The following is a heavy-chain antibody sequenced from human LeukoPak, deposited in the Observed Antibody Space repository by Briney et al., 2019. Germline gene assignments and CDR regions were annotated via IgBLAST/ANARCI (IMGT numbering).Heavy chain of an antibody. V-gene: IGHV1-58*02. CDR3: AAVDIVRHAESGRDDAFDI. CDR1: GFTFTSSA. CDR2: NVVGSGNT. J-gene: IGHJ3*02. Sequence: GASVKVSCKASGFTFTSSAMQWVRQARGQRLEWIGWNVVGSGNTNYAQKFQERVTITRDMSTSTAYMELSSLRSEDTAVYYCAAVDIVRHAESGRDDAFDIWGQGTMVTVSS. D-gene: IGHD2-8*01.